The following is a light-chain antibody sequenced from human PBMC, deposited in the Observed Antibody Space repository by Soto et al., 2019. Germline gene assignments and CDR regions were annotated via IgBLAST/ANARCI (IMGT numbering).Light chain of an antibody. CDR3: QQYGRLPPRT. CDR1: QYISTK. CDR2: GAF. V-gene: IGKV3-20*01. Sequence: VLTQSPDSLSLSPGERATLSCRASQYISTKLAWYQQKPGQAPRLLFSGAFNRATDTPDRFSGSGSGTDFTLTISRLEPEDFAVYYCQQYGRLPPRTFGQGTKVEI. J-gene: IGKJ1*01.